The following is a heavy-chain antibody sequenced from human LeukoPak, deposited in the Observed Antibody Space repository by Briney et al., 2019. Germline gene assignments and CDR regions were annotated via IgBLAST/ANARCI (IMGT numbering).Heavy chain of an antibody. J-gene: IGHJ4*02. V-gene: IGHV3-23*01. CDR1: GFTFSNYA. D-gene: IGHD7-27*01. CDR3: AKDPINWGSIYFDC. Sequence: HPGGSLRLSCEASGFTFSNYAMSWVRQAPGKGLEWVSSISGSSDNTNYADSVKGRFTISRDNSKNILYLQMNSLTAEDTAVYWCAKDPINWGSIYFDCWGQGTLVTVSS. CDR2: ISGSSDNT.